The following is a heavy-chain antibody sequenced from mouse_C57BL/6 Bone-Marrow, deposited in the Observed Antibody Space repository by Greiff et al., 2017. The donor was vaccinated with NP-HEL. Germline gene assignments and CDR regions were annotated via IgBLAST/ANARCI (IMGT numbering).Heavy chain of an antibody. V-gene: IGHV1-50*01. CDR3: ARRETAQATGY. CDR1: GYTFTSYW. D-gene: IGHD3-2*02. J-gene: IGHJ2*01. CDR2: IDPSDSYT. Sequence: VQLQQPGAELVKPGASVKLSCKASGYTFTSYWMQWVKQRPGQGLEWIGEIDPSDSYTNYNQKFKGKATLTVDTSSSTAYMQLSSLTSEDSAVYYCARRETAQATGYWGKGTTLTVSS.